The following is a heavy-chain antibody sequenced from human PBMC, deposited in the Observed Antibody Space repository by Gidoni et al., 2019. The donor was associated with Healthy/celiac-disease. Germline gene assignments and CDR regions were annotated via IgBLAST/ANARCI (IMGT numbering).Heavy chain of an antibody. CDR2: MNPNSGNT. CDR1: GYTFTSYD. Sequence: HVQLVQSGAEVTMPGASVKVYCQASGYTFTSYDINWVRQATRQGLEWMGWMNPNSGNTGYAQKFQGRDTMTRNTSMSTAYMELSSLISEDTAVYYCERWGDASGWYEFDYWGQVPLVALSS. D-gene: IGHD6-19*01. V-gene: IGHV1-8*01. J-gene: IGHJ4*02. CDR3: ERWGDASGWYEFDY.